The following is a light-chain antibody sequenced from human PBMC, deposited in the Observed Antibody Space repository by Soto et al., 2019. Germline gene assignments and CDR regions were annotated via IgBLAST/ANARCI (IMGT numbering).Light chain of an antibody. CDR1: QSVSSN. CDR2: GAS. J-gene: IGKJ1*01. Sequence: EIVMTQSPATLSVSPGERATLSCRDSQSVSSNLAWYQQKPGQAPRPLIYGASTRATGIPARFSGSGSGTEFTVTVSSLQSEDFAAYHCQQYNNCPRTCGQGTKVEIK. V-gene: IGKV3-15*01. CDR3: QQYNNCPRT.